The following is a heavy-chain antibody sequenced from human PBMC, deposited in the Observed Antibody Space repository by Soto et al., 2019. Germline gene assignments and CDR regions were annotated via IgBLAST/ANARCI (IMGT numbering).Heavy chain of an antibody. V-gene: IGHV4-39*01. CDR1: GGSISSSSYY. CDR3: ASRPVAGPARY. D-gene: IGHD6-19*01. CDR2: IYYSGST. Sequence: SETLSLTCTVSGGSISSSSYYWGWIRQPPGKGLEWIGSIYYSGSTYYNPSLKSRVTISVDTSKNQFSLKLSSVTAADTAVYYCASRPVAGPARYWGQGTLVTVYS. J-gene: IGHJ4*02.